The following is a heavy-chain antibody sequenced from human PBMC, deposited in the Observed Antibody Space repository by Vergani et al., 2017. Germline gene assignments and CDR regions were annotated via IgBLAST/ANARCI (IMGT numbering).Heavy chain of an antibody. CDR2: IYYSGST. Sequence: QLQLQESGPGLVKLSETLSLTCTVSGGSISSSSYYWGWIRQPPGKGLEWIGSIYYSGSTYYNPSLKSRVTISVDTSKNQFSLKLSSVTAADTAVYYCARQEYCSSTSCYAVDYWGQGTLVTVSS. V-gene: IGHV4-39*01. J-gene: IGHJ4*02. D-gene: IGHD2-2*01. CDR1: GGSISSSSYY. CDR3: ARQEYCSSTSCYAVDY.